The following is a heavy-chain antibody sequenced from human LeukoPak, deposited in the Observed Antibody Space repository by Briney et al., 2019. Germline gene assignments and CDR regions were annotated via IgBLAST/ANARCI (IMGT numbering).Heavy chain of an antibody. D-gene: IGHD5-24*01. V-gene: IGHV4-61*02. CDR2: IYTSGST. CDR3: AGDRGGYDPQGLDY. J-gene: IGHJ4*02. Sequence: SQTLSLTCTVSGGSISSGSYYWSWIRQPAGKGLEWIGRIYTSGSTNYNPSLKSRVTISVDTSKNQFSLKLSSVTAADTAVYYCAGDRGGYDPQGLDYWGQGTLVTVSS. CDR1: GGSISSGSYY.